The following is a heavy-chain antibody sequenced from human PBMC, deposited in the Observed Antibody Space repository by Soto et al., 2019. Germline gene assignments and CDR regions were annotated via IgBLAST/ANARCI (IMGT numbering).Heavy chain of an antibody. CDR3: ARCRGSYGMDV. Sequence: QVQLVQSGAEVKKPGSSVKVSCKASGGTFSSYTISWVRQAPGQGLEWMGRIIPILGIANYAQKFQGRVTITADKSTSTAYMELSSLRSEDTAGYYCARCRGSYGMDVWGQGTTVTFSS. CDR1: GGTFSSYT. J-gene: IGHJ6*02. V-gene: IGHV1-69*02. D-gene: IGHD3-10*01. CDR2: IIPILGIA.